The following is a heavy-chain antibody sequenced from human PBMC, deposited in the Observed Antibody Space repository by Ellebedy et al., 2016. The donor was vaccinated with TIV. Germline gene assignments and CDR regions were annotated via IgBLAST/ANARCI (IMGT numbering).Heavy chain of an antibody. CDR3: ARHDTAGTYRYYYYHGMDV. CDR1: GGSISSSSYY. D-gene: IGHD1-1*01. Sequence: SETLSLTCTVSGGSISSSSYYWGWIRQPPGKGLEWIGSIYYSGSTYYNPSLKSRVTISVDTSKNQFSPKLSSVTAADTAVYYCARHDTAGTYRYYYYHGMDVWGQGTTVTVSS. V-gene: IGHV4-39*01. CDR2: IYYSGST. J-gene: IGHJ6*02.